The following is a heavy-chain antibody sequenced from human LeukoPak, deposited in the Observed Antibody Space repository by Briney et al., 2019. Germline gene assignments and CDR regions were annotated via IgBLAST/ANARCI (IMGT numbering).Heavy chain of an antibody. CDR3: ARGMGVLVPDATWFDP. D-gene: IGHD2-2*01. J-gene: IGHJ5*02. CDR1: GYTFTTYY. CDR2: INPSAGST. Sequence: ASVKVFCKASGYTFTTYYIHWVRQAPGQGLEWMGIINPSAGSTSYAQKFQGRVTMTRDMSTSTVYMELNSLRSDDTAVYYCARGMGVLVPDATWFDPWGQGTLVTVSS. V-gene: IGHV1-46*01.